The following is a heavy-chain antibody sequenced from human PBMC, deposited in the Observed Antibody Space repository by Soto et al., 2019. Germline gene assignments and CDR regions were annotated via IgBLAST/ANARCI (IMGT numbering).Heavy chain of an antibody. CDR1: GFSVKDAY. CDR3: VKEFLYYFDY. V-gene: IGHV3-15*01. CDR2: VKNKADGGTT. D-gene: IGHD2-15*01. J-gene: IGHJ4*02. Sequence: EVQLVESGGGLVQPGGSLTISCVASGFSVKDAYMAWVRQTPGKGLEWVGHVKNKADGGTTDVAAPVKGRFTISRDESKDTLYLHMNTLKTEDTAVYYCVKEFLYYFDYWGQGALLTVSS.